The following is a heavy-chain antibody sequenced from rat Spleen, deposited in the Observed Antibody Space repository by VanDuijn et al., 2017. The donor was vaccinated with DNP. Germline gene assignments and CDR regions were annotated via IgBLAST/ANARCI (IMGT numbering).Heavy chain of an antibody. J-gene: IGHJ3*01. D-gene: IGHD4-1*01. CDR2: ISYDGSST. CDR1: GFTFNNYD. V-gene: IGHV5-22*01. Sequence: EVQLVESGGGLVQPGRSMKLSCAASGFTFNNYDMAWVRQAPKKGLEWVATISYDGSSTYYRDSVKGRFRISRDDAKSTLYLQMNSLRSEDMATYYCARWETGAAFAYWGQGTLVTVSS. CDR3: ARWETGAAFAY.